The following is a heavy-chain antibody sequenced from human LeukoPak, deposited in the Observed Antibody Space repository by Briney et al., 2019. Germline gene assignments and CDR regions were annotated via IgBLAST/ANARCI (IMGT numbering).Heavy chain of an antibody. J-gene: IGHJ5*02. CDR1: GSTFTTSW. CDR3: ARRAEGRWFDP. CDR2: IYPGNSDT. Sequence: GASLKISCKGSGSTFTTSWIGWVRQLPGKGLELMAMIYPGNSDTRYSPSFQGQVTISVDKSISTAYLQWSSLEASDTAMYYCARRAEGRWFDPWGQGTLVTVSS. D-gene: IGHD1-14*01. V-gene: IGHV5-51*01.